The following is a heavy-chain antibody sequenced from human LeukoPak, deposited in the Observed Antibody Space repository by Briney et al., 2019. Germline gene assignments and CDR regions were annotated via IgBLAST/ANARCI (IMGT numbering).Heavy chain of an antibody. Sequence: SETLSLTCTVSGASVSSASYWSWIRQPPGQGVEWIAHIYNGVNTNYNPSLKSRGTISVDTSKNQFSLRLNSVTAADAAVYYCARSRAFNSGAFDPWGQGTLVTVSS. V-gene: IGHV4-61*01. CDR3: ARSRAFNSGAFDP. CDR1: GASVSSASY. D-gene: IGHD1-26*01. CDR2: IYNGVNT. J-gene: IGHJ5*02.